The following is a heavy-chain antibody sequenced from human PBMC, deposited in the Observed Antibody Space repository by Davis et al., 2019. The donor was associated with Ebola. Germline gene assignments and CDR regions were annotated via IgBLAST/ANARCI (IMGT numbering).Heavy chain of an antibody. J-gene: IGHJ4*02. Sequence: GESLKISCAASGFTFSSYAMHWVRQAPGKGLEWVANIDQDGSDKYYVDSVKGRFTISRDNTKNSLYLQMNSLRVEDTAVYYCARANWGSADYWGQGTQVTVSS. V-gene: IGHV3-7*01. CDR1: GFTFSSYA. D-gene: IGHD7-27*01. CDR2: IDQDGSDK. CDR3: ARANWGSADY.